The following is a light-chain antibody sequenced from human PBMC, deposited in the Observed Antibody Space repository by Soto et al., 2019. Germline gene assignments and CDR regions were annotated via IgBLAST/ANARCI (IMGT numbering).Light chain of an antibody. CDR2: DAS. V-gene: IGKV1-5*01. CDR3: QQFQSFSRK. CDR1: ESIGTW. Sequence: DIQMTQSPSTLSASVGDRVTITCRASESIGTWLAWYQQKPGKAPNLLIYDASSLQSGVPSRFSGRGSGTEFTLTISSLQPDYFATYYCQQFQSFSRKFGQGTKVDIK. J-gene: IGKJ1*01.